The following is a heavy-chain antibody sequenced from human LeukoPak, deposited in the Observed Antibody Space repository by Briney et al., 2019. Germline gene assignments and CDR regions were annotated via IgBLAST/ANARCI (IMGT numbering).Heavy chain of an antibody. CDR1: GFTFSSYA. CDR3: AKEARLYCSSTSCQESWFDP. V-gene: IGHV3-23*01. CDR2: ISGSGGST. Sequence: GGSLRLSCAASGFTFSSYAMNWVRQAPGKGLEWVSAISGSGGSTYYADSVKGRFTISRDNSKNTLYLQMNSLRAEDTAVYYCAKEARLYCSSTSCQESWFDPWGQGTLVTVSS. D-gene: IGHD2-2*01. J-gene: IGHJ5*02.